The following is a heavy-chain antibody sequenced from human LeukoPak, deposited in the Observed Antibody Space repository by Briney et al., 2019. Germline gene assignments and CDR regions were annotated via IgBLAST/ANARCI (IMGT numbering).Heavy chain of an antibody. D-gene: IGHD5-12*01. CDR3: ARQYSGWIDF. CDR1: GYTFTGYY. J-gene: IGHJ5*01. Sequence: ASVKVSCKASGYTFTGYYMHWVRQAPGQGLEWMGWINPDSGGTNYAQKFQGRVTMTTDTSISTAYMNLSRLTSDDTAMHYCARQYSGWIDFWGQGTPVTVSS. V-gene: IGHV1-2*02. CDR2: INPDSGGT.